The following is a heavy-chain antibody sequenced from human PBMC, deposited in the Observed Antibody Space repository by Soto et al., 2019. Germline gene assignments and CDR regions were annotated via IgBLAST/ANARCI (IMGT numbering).Heavy chain of an antibody. CDR2: VNPSDSYT. V-gene: IGHV5-10-1*01. J-gene: IGHJ6*02. Sequence: PGESLKISCKASGSTFTNYWITWVRQMPGKGLEWMGRVNPSDSYTNYSPSFQGHVTISVDKSINTAYLRWSSLKASDSAKYYCARHGGGRIEVTTFNGVDVWGQGTTVTVSS. CDR1: GSTFTNYW. CDR3: ARHGGGRIEVTTFNGVDV. D-gene: IGHD4-4*01.